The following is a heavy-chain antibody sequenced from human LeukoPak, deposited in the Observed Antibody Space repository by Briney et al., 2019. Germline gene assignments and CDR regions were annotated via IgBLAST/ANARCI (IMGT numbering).Heavy chain of an antibody. CDR3: AKDRTVTTPFDY. CDR1: GFTFSSYG. Sequence: GGSLRLSCAASGFTFSSYGMHWVRQAPGKGLEWVAFIRYDGSNKHYADSVKGRFTISRDNSKNTLYLQMNSLRAEDTAVYYCAKDRTVTTPFDYWGQGTLVTVSS. J-gene: IGHJ4*02. V-gene: IGHV3-30*02. CDR2: IRYDGSNK. D-gene: IGHD4-17*01.